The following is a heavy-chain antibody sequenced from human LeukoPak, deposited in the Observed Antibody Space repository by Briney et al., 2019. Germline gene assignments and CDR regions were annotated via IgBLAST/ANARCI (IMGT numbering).Heavy chain of an antibody. D-gene: IGHD3-10*01. CDR2: IYYSGST. J-gene: IGHJ3*02. CDR1: GGSISSYY. CDR3: ARDTVRGVGADAFDI. Sequence: SETLSLTCTVSGGSISSYYWSWIRQPPGKGLEWMGYIYYSGSTNYNPSLKSRVTISVDTSKIQCSLKLSSVTAADTAVYYCARDTVRGVGADAFDIWGQGTMVTVSS. V-gene: IGHV4-59*01.